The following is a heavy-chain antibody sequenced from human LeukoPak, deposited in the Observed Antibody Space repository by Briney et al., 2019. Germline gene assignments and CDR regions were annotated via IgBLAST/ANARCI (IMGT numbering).Heavy chain of an antibody. CDR2: INPSGSP. CDR1: GDSLSRYY. V-gene: IGHV4-34*01. Sequence: PSETLSLTCAVYGDSLSRYYWTWIRQYPGKGLEWLGEINPSGSPDYNPSLKSRATISVDTSKNQFSLRLASVTAADTAVYYCASVRHDPLEYYYYIDVWGKGTTVTV. CDR3: ASVRHDPLEYYYYIDV. D-gene: IGHD2/OR15-2a*01. J-gene: IGHJ6*03.